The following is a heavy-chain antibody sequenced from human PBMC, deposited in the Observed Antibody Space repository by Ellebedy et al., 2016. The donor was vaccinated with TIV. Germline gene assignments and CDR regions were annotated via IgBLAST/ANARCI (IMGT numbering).Heavy chain of an antibody. V-gene: IGHV3-20*04. CDR2: MTHNGDST. D-gene: IGHD6-19*01. CDR1: GFSFSVYW. J-gene: IGHJ4*02. CDR3: VRDPWLVMDY. Sequence: PGGSLRLSCAASGFSFSVYWMSWVRQAPGKGLEWVSGMTHNGDSTTYADSVKGRFTISRDNAKNTLYLQMNSLRAEDTAMYYCVRDPWLVMDYWGQGILVTVSS.